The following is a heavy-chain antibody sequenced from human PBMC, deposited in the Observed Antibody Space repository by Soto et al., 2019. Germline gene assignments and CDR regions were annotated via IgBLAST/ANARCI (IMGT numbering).Heavy chain of an antibody. CDR1: GYSFASYW. CDR3: ARIKVLTGYYHGAFDI. Sequence: PGESLKISCKGSGYSFASYWVGWVRQMPGKGLEWMGIIYPGDSDTRYSPSFQGQVTISADKSVSTAYLQWSSLKASDTAMYYCARIKVLTGYYHGAFDIWGQGTMVTVS. V-gene: IGHV5-51*01. J-gene: IGHJ3*02. CDR2: IYPGDSDT. D-gene: IGHD3-9*01.